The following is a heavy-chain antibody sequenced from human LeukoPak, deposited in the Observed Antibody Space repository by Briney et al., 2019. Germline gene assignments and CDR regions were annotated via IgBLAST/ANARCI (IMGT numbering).Heavy chain of an antibody. CDR3: AREMAPHDAFDI. D-gene: IGHD5-12*01. CDR2: ISYDGSNE. CDR1: GFTFSSYA. J-gene: IGHJ3*02. V-gene: IGHV3-30-3*01. Sequence: GGSLRLSCAASGFTFSSYAMHWVRQAPGKGLEWVAVISYDGSNEYYADSVKGRFTISRDNSKNTLYLQMNSLRAEDTAVYYCAREMAPHDAFDIWGQGTMVTVSS.